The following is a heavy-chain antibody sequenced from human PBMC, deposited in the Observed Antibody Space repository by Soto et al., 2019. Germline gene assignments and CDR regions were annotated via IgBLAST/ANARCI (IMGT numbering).Heavy chain of an antibody. V-gene: IGHV1-18*01. Sequence: GASVKVSCKASGYTFTSYGISWVRQAPGQGLEWMGWISAYNGNTNYAQKLQGRVTMTTDTSTSTAYMELRSLRSDDTAVYYCARCDCSSGYYVHPGSFDYWGQGTLVTVSS. CDR3: ARCDCSSGYYVHPGSFDY. CDR2: ISAYNGNT. D-gene: IGHD3-22*01. CDR1: GYTFTSYG. J-gene: IGHJ4*02.